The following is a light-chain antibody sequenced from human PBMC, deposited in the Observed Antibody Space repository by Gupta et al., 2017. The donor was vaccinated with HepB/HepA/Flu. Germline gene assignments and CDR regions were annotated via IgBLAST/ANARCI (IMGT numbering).Light chain of an antibody. V-gene: IGLV1-36*01. CDR2: YDK. CDR3: AAGDDSLNGMV. J-gene: IGLJ2*01. Sequence: QSVLPRPPSVSEAPRQRVTNACYGSDVKVGNKAVRWYQQVPGKAPKLINYYDKLLPAGVADRFSGTKSGTSASMAISGLQAEEDADYCCAAGDDSLNGMVFGGGTKVTVL. CDR1: DVKVGNKA.